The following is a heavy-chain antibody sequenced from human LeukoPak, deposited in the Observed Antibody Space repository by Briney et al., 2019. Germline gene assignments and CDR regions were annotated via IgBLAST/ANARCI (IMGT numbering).Heavy chain of an antibody. CDR2: MSSGSTYI. J-gene: IGHJ4*02. V-gene: IGHV3-21*06. Sequence: GGSLRLSCAASGFTFGSYSMTWVRQAPGKGLEWVSSMSSGSTYIYYADSVRGRFTISRDNAKNSLYLLMNSLRVDDTAVYYCARPSSHSSGWGSDHWGQGTLVTVCS. CDR3: ARPSSHSSGWGSDH. D-gene: IGHD6-19*01. CDR1: GFTFGSYS.